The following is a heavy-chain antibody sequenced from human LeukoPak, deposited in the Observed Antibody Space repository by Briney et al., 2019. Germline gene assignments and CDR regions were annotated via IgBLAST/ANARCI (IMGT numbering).Heavy chain of an antibody. J-gene: IGHJ2*01. CDR2: IDTAGGT. CDR3: AREGFRGGDCPGYFDL. D-gene: IGHD2-21*02. CDR1: GFTFSTYD. Sequence: PGGSLRLSCAASGFTFSTYDMHWVRQTTGKGLEWVSAIDTAGGTYYPDSVKGRFTISRENAKNSFYLQMNSLRAGDTAVYYCAREGFRGGDCPGYFDLWGRGTLVTVSS. V-gene: IGHV3-13*04.